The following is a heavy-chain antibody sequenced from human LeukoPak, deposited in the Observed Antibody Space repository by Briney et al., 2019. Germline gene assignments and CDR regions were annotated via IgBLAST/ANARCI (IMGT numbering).Heavy chain of an antibody. CDR2: INHSGST. Sequence: SETLSLTCAVYGGSFSGYYWSWIRQPPGKGLEWIGEINHSGSTNYNPSLKSRVTISVDTSKNKFSLKLSSVTAADTAVYYCARLCSGGDCYHSHDYWGQGTLVTVSS. V-gene: IGHV4-34*01. J-gene: IGHJ4*02. CDR1: GGSFSGYY. D-gene: IGHD2-21*02. CDR3: ARLCSGGDCYHSHDY.